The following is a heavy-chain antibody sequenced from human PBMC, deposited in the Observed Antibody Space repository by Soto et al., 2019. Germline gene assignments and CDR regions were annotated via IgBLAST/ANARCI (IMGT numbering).Heavy chain of an antibody. CDR2: IIPIFGTA. Sequence: QVQLVQSGAEVKKPGSSVKVSCKASGGTFSSYAISWVRQAPGQGLEWMGGIIPIFGTANYAQKFQGRVTITADESTSTAYMELSSLRSEDTAVYYCARGGLGGATTITRAFDIWGQGTMVTVSS. D-gene: IGHD1-26*01. V-gene: IGHV1-69*01. CDR1: GGTFSSYA. CDR3: ARGGLGGATTITRAFDI. J-gene: IGHJ3*02.